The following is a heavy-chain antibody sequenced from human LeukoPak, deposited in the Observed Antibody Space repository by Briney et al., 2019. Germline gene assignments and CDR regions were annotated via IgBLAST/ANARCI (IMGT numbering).Heavy chain of an antibody. Sequence: PSETLSLTCIVSGGSISGYYWSWIRQPPGKGLEWIGYINYSGTTTYYPSLKSRVTISGDTSKSQFSLKLSSVTAADTAVYYCARANYDSSGYRRYYNYYGMDVWGQGTTVTVSS. D-gene: IGHD3-22*01. CDR2: INYSGTT. J-gene: IGHJ6*01. CDR3: ARANYDSSGYRRYYNYYGMDV. V-gene: IGHV4-59*12. CDR1: GGSISGYY.